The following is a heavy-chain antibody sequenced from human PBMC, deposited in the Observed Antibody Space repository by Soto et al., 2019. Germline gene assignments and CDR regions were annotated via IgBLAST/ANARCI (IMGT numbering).Heavy chain of an antibody. V-gene: IGHV3-74*01. CDR2: INSAGTIT. Sequence: ELQLVESGGAVVQPGGSLRLSCAASGFTFNAYWMHWVRQVPGKGLVWVSRINSAGTITSYADSVRGRFTISRDNAKNTVYLQMNSLRADDTAVYYCARVMTPAETPGDDFDYWGQGSLVPVSS. CDR1: GFTFNAYW. D-gene: IGHD4-17*01. J-gene: IGHJ4*02. CDR3: ARVMTPAETPGDDFDY.